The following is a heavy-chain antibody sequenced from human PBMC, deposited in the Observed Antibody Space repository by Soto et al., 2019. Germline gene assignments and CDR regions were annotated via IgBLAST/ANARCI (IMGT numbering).Heavy chain of an antibody. Sequence: GGSLRLSCAGSGFTFSNYAMSWVRQAPGKGLEWVSAISGSGDSTYYANSVKGRFTISRDNSKNTLYLQMNSLRAEDTAVYYCAKDTPQEWLLVFHYWGQGTLVTVSS. CDR3: AKDTPQEWLLVFHY. CDR1: GFTFSNYA. V-gene: IGHV3-23*01. J-gene: IGHJ4*02. D-gene: IGHD3-3*01. CDR2: ISGSGDST.